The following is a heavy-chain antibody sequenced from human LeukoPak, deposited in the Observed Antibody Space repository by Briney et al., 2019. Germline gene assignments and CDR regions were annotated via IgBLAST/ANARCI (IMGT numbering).Heavy chain of an antibody. CDR2: IYPGDSDT. CDR3: ARLPSVRGVDRYFDY. CDR1: GYSFTSYW. Sequence: GESLKISFKGSGYSFTSYWIGWVRQGPGKGLGWMGIIYPGDSDTRYSPSLQGQVTISVDKSISTAYLQWSSLKASDTAMYYCARLPSVRGVDRYFDYWGQGTLVTVSS. D-gene: IGHD3-10*01. V-gene: IGHV5-51*01. J-gene: IGHJ4*02.